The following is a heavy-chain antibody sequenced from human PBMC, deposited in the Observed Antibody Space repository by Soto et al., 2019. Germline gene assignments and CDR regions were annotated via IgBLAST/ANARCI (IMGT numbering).Heavy chain of an antibody. CDR3: ARHLRGYDILTGYFPGSNFDY. J-gene: IGHJ4*02. CDR1: GGSVNIGTYY. V-gene: IGHV4-61*01. Sequence: SETLSLTFTVPGGSVNIGTYYWSWIRQPPGKGLEWIGFIHYSGSTNYNPSLKSRVTISVDRSKNQFSLRLSSVTAADTAVYYCARHLRGYDILTGYFPGSNFDYWGQGTLFIVS. D-gene: IGHD3-9*01. CDR2: IHYSGST.